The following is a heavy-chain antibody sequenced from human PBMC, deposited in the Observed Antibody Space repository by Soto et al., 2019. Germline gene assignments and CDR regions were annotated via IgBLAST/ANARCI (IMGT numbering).Heavy chain of an antibody. CDR1: GFTFSSYA. V-gene: IGHV3-23*01. J-gene: IGHJ6*02. Sequence: GGSLRLSCAASGFTFSSYAMNWVRQAPGKGLKWVSSISGSGGSTYYADSVRGRFTISRDNSKNTLYLQMNSLRVEDTAIYYCAKNLDLSSSCDMDVWGQGTTVTVSS. CDR2: ISGSGGST. CDR3: AKNLDLSSSCDMDV. D-gene: IGHD6-13*01.